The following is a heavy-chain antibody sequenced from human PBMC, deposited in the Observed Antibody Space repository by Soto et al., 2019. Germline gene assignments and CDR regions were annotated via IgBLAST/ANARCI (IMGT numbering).Heavy chain of an antibody. V-gene: IGHV3-23*01. J-gene: IGHJ6*02. Sequence: EVQLLESGGGLVQPGGSPRLSCAASGFTFSSCAMGWVRQAPGKGLEWVSDIIDSGASTYYADSVKGRFTISRDNSKSTLYLQMNSLRAEDTALYYCAKGRSYYYYYGVDVWGQGTTVTVSS. CDR3: AKGRSYYYYYGVDV. CDR1: GFTFSSCA. CDR2: IIDSGAST.